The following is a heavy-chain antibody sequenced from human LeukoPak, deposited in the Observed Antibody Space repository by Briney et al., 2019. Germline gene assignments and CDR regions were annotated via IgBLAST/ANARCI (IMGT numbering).Heavy chain of an antibody. D-gene: IGHD5-12*01. J-gene: IGHJ4*02. CDR1: GFTFSSYE. Sequence: PGGSLRLSCAASGFTFSSYEMNWVRQAPGEGLEWVSYISSSGSTIYYADSVKGRFTISRDNAKNSLYLQMNSLRAEDTAVYYCARESDYSSLDYWGQGTLVTVSS. V-gene: IGHV3-48*03. CDR2: ISSSGSTI. CDR3: ARESDYSSLDY.